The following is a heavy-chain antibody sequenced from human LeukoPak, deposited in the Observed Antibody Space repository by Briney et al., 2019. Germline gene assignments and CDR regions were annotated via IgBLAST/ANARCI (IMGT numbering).Heavy chain of an antibody. CDR2: IHDGGSPI. Sequence: GGSLRLSCAASGFTFSSYSMTWVRQAPGKGLEWISYIHDGGSPIYYADSVKGRFTVSRDNAKNSLSLQMNSLRAEDTAVYYCARGGSSRFSYWGQGTLVTVSS. V-gene: IGHV3-48*01. CDR3: ARGGSSRFSY. CDR1: GFTFSSYS. J-gene: IGHJ4*02. D-gene: IGHD6-13*01.